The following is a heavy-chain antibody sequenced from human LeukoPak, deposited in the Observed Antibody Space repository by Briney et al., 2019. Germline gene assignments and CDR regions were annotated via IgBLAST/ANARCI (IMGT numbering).Heavy chain of an antibody. J-gene: IGHJ6*02. Sequence: PSETLSPTCTVSGGSISSYYWGWIRQPPGKGLEWIGYIYYSGSTNYNPSLKSRVTISVDTSKNQFSLKLSSVTAADTAVYYCARVRVLGNTKGIAASYGMDVWGQGTTVTVSS. CDR2: IYYSGST. D-gene: IGHD6-13*01. CDR1: GGSISSYY. V-gene: IGHV4-59*01. CDR3: ARVRVLGNTKGIAASYGMDV.